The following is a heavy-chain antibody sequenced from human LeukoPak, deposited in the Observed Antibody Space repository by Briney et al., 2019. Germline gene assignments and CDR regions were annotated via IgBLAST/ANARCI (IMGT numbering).Heavy chain of an antibody. CDR1: GFTFSSYG. Sequence: GGSLRLSCAASGFTFSSYGMHWVRQAPGKGLEWVAVISYDGSNIYYAHSVKGRFTISRDNSKNTLYLQMNSLRAEDTAVYYCAKVPDGDYGVDYWGQGTLVTVSS. CDR2: ISYDGSNI. J-gene: IGHJ4*02. CDR3: AKVPDGDYGVDY. D-gene: IGHD4-17*01. V-gene: IGHV3-30*18.